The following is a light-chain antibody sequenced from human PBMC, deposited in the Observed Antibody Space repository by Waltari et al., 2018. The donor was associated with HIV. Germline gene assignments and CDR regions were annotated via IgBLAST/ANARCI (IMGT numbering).Light chain of an antibody. CDR1: ALPKQY. Sequence: SYELTQPPSVSVSPGQTARITCSGDALPKQYTFWYQQKPGQAPVLVIYKDSERPSGIPERFSASTSATTVTLTIIGVQAEDEADYYCQSADNSGCWVFGGGTKLTVL. V-gene: IGLV3-25*03. J-gene: IGLJ3*02. CDR3: QSADNSGCWV. CDR2: KDS.